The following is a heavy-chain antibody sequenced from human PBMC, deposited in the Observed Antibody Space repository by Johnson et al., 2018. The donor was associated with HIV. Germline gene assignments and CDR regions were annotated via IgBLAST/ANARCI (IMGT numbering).Heavy chain of an antibody. J-gene: IGHJ3*02. V-gene: IGHV3-7*05. D-gene: IGHD2-8*02. CDR2: INQDGSEN. Sequence: VQLVESGGGLVQPGGSLSLSCAASGFTFSPNWMAWFRQAPGKGLEWVANINQDGSENYYVDSVKGRFTISRDNAKNSLYLQVHSLRVEDTAVYYCARDVLGDGTYPPDAFDIWGQGTMVTVSS. CDR1: GFTFSPNW. CDR3: ARDVLGDGTYPPDAFDI.